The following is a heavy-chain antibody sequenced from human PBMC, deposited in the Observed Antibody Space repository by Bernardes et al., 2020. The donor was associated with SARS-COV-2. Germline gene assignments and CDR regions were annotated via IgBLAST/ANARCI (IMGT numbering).Heavy chain of an antibody. V-gene: IGHV3-49*03. J-gene: IGHJ4*02. CDR2: MLSKGAGGST. CDR1: GFTFGDYA. Sequence: GGSLRLSCETSGFTFGDYATTWHRQSPGKGLEWVGFMLSKGAGGSTDYAASVRGRFVISRDDSRGIGYLQMSSLKIEDTGLYYCTRGKGGPVDWGQGTLVTVSS. D-gene: IGHD1-26*01. CDR3: TRGKGGPVD.